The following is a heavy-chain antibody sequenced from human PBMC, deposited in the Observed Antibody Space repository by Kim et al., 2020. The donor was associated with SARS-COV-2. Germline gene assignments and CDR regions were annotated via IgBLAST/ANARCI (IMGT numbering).Heavy chain of an antibody. D-gene: IGHD1-7*01. J-gene: IGHJ4*02. CDR2: SNK. Sequence: SNKYYADSLKGRFTISRDDSKHTLYLQMDSLRAEDTAVYYCAEGVELSPGGQGTLVTVSS. V-gene: IGHV3-30*02. CDR3: AEGVELSP.